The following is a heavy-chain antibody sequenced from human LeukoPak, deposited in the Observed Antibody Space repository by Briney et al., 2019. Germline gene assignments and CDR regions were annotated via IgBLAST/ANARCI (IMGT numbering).Heavy chain of an antibody. J-gene: IGHJ4*02. V-gene: IGHV1-2*06. CDR2: IDPNSGGT. D-gene: IGHD4/OR15-4a*01. Sequence: ASVKVSCKASGYTFTGYYMHWVRQAPGQGLEWMGRIDPNSGGTNYAQKFQGRVTMTRDTSTSPAYMELSRLRSDDTAVYYCARGYDYGDPTDYWGQGTLVTVSS. CDR1: GYTFTGYY. CDR3: ARGYDYGDPTDY.